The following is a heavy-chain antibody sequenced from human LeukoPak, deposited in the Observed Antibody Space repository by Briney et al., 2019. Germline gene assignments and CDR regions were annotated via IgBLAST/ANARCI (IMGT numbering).Heavy chain of an antibody. V-gene: IGHV4-38-2*01. J-gene: IGHJ6*03. CDR1: GYSISNGYY. Sequence: KPSETLSFTCAFPGYSISNGYYWVWIRQPPGRGLEWIGSLYHSDSAYYNTSLRSRVSMSVDTSKNQFSLTLSFVTAADTAVYYCARQHDSYYYYYIDVWGSGTTVTVSS. CDR3: ARQHDSYYYYYIDV. CDR2: LYHSDSA.